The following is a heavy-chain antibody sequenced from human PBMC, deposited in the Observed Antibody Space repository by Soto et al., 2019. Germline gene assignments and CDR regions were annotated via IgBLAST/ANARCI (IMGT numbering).Heavy chain of an antibody. V-gene: IGHV4-30-2*01. Sequence: SETLSLTCAVSGGSIISGGYSWSLIRQPPGKGLEWIWYIYHSGSTYYNPSLKSRVTISVDRSKNQFSLKLSSVTAADTAVYYCARGGTGTYFDYWGQGTLVTVSS. D-gene: IGHD1-1*01. J-gene: IGHJ4*02. CDR2: IYHSGST. CDR1: GGSIISGGYS. CDR3: ARGGTGTYFDY.